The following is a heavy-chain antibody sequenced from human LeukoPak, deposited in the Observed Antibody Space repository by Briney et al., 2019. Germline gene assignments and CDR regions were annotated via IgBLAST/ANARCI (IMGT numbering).Heavy chain of an antibody. CDR2: ISDSGGTT. CDR3: AKDRLPMIRGGDY. CDR1: GFTFSSHA. J-gene: IGHJ4*02. V-gene: IGHV3-23*01. Sequence: GGSLRLSCAASGFTFSSHAVSWGRQAPGKGLEWVSAISDSGGTTYYADSVKGRFTISRDNSKNTLYLQINSLRVEDTAVYYCAKDRLPMIRGGDYWGQGTLVTVSS. D-gene: IGHD3-10*01.